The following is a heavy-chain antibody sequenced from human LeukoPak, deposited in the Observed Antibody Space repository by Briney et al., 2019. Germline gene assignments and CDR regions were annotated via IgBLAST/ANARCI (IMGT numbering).Heavy chain of an antibody. J-gene: IGHJ6*03. Sequence: SETLSLTCTVPGGSISSGSYYRSWIRQPAGKGLEWIGRIYTSGSTNYNPSLKSRVTISADTSKNRFSLKLSSLTAADTAVYYCARVNYYYMDVWGKGTTVTVS. V-gene: IGHV4-61*02. CDR3: ARVNYYYMDV. CDR2: IYTSGST. CDR1: GGSISSGSYY.